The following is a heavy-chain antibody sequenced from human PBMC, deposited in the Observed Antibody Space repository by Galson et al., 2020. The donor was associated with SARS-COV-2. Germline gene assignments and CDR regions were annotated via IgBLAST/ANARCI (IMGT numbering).Heavy chain of an antibody. CDR1: GGSIRRDY. Sequence: TLSLTCTVSGGSIRRDYWSWIRQPPGKRLEWIGYIYFSGTTRYNPSLMSRVTISVDTSKNQFSLNLRSVYAADTAVYYCARGGSYVRNWFDPWGRGTLVTVSS. CDR2: IYFSGTT. CDR3: ARGGSYVRNWFDP. V-gene: IGHV4-59*01. J-gene: IGHJ5*02. D-gene: IGHD3-16*01.